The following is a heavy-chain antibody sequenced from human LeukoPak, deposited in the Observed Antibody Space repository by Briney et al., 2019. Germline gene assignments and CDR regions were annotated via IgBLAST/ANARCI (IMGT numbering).Heavy chain of an antibody. J-gene: IGHJ6*03. CDR2: IYYSGST. CDR3: ARHAVLGVGYYYYYFMDV. V-gene: IGHV4-39*01. D-gene: IGHD2-8*02. Sequence: SETLSLTCTVSGGSISSSSYYWGWIRQPPGKGLEWIGSIYYSGSTNCNPSLKSRVTISVDTSKNQFSLKLSSVTAADTAVYYCARHAVLGVGYYYYYFMDVWGKGTTVTVSS. CDR1: GGSISSSSYY.